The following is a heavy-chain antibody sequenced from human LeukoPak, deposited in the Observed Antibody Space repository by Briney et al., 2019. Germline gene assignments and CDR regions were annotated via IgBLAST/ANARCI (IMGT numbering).Heavy chain of an antibody. CDR3: ARVTGDRRGHAFDI. Sequence: GASVKVSCKASGYTFTSYGISWARQAPGQGLEWMGWINPNSGGTNYAQKFQGRVTMTRDTSISTAYMELSRLRSDDTAVYYCARVTGDRRGHAFDIWGQGTMVTVSS. CDR1: GYTFTSYG. D-gene: IGHD7-27*01. CDR2: INPNSGGT. J-gene: IGHJ3*02. V-gene: IGHV1-2*02.